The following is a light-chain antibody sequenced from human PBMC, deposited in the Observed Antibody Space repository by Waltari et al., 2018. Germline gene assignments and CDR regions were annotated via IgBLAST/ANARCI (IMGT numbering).Light chain of an antibody. Sequence: EIVMTQSPATLSVSPGERATLSCRASQSVHSNLAWYQQKPGQAPRLLIYGASTRATGIPARFSVSGSGTEFTLTISNLQSEDFAVYHCQQYNNWPPLTFGGGTKVEIK. CDR3: QQYNNWPPLT. CDR1: QSVHSN. CDR2: GAS. J-gene: IGKJ4*01. V-gene: IGKV3-15*01.